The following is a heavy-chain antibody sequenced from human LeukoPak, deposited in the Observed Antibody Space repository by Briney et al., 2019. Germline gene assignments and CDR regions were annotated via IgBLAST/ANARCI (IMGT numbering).Heavy chain of an antibody. Sequence: GGSLRLSCAASGFTFSSYWMHWVRQAPGKGLVWVSRINSDGSSTSYADSVKGRFTISRDNAKNTLYLQMNSLRAEDTAVYYCARYPLEVVSSGYYDYWGQGTLVTVSS. CDR2: INSDGSST. D-gene: IGHD3-22*01. CDR1: GFTFSSYW. CDR3: ARYPLEVVSSGYYDY. V-gene: IGHV3-74*01. J-gene: IGHJ4*02.